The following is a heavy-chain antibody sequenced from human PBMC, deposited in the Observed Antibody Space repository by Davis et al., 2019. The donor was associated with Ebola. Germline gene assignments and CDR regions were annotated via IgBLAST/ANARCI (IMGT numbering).Heavy chain of an antibody. V-gene: IGHV4-39*07. Sequence: PSETLSLTCTVSGGSISSSSYYWGWIRQPPGKGLEWIGSIYYSGSTYYNPSLKSRITISVDTSKNQFSLKLSSVTAADTAVYYCARVAIFGVVIIESSYFDYWGQGTLVTVSS. CDR2: IYYSGST. CDR3: ARVAIFGVVIIESSYFDY. J-gene: IGHJ4*02. D-gene: IGHD3-3*02. CDR1: GGSISSSSYY.